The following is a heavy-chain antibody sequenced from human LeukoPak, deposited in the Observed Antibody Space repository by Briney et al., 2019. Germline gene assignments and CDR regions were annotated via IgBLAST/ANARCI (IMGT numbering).Heavy chain of an antibody. D-gene: IGHD2-2*01. Sequence: GGSLRLSCAASGFTFSSYGMSWVRQAPGKGLEWVSTIGGGGGGTFYADSVKGRFTISRDNSKNTLYLQMNSLRVEDTAVYYCANRASHCFDYWGQGTLVPVSS. CDR3: ANRASHCFDY. CDR2: IGGGGGGT. V-gene: IGHV3-23*01. CDR1: GFTFSSYG. J-gene: IGHJ4*02.